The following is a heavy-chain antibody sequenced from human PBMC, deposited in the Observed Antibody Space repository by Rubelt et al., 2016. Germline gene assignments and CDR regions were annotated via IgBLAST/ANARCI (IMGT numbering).Heavy chain of an antibody. CDR3: ASLPMATIGGGY. Sequence: QVQLQESGPGLVKPSETLSLTCTVSGGSISSYYWSWIRQPPGKGLEWIGSIYYSGSTYYNPSLKSRVTSSVDPAKNQFSLKLSSVTAADTAVYYCASLPMATIGGGYWGQGTLVTVSS. D-gene: IGHD5-24*01. CDR2: IYYSGST. CDR1: GGSISSYY. V-gene: IGHV4-39*07. J-gene: IGHJ4*02.